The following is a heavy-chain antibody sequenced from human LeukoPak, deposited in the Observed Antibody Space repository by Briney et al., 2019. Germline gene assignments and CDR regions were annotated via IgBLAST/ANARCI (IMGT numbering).Heavy chain of an antibody. D-gene: IGHD3-10*01. CDR2: ISGTTGRT. Sequence: GGSLRLSCATSGFTFTSHAMTWVRQAPGKGLEWVSGISGTTGRTFYGDSVKVRFTVSRDNSRDTLYLQMNSLRAEDTAVYYCAKVVTVRNYYGSGSYYYGMDVWGQGTTVTVSS. J-gene: IGHJ6*02. CDR1: GFTFTSHA. CDR3: AKVVTVRNYYGSGSYYYGMDV. V-gene: IGHV3-23*01.